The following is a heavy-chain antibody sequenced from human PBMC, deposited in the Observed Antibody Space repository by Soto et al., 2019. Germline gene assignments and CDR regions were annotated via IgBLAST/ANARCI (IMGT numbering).Heavy chain of an antibody. CDR3: AKDFIWGSYRYFDY. Sequence: GGSLRLSCAASGFTFSSYAMSWVRQAPGKGLEWVSAISGSGDSTYYADSVKGRFTISRDNSKNTLYLQMNSLRAEDTAVYYCAKDFIWGSYRYFDYWGQGTLVTVSS. D-gene: IGHD3-16*02. CDR1: GFTFSSYA. J-gene: IGHJ4*02. V-gene: IGHV3-23*01. CDR2: ISGSGDST.